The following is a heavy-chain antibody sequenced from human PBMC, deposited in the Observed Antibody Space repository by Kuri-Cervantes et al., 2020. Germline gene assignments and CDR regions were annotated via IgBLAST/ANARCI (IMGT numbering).Heavy chain of an antibody. D-gene: IGHD1-26*01. Sequence: GESLKISCAASGFTFSSYDMHWVRQATGKGLEWVSAIGTAGDTYYPGSVKGRFTISRENAKNSLYLQMNSLRAGDTAVYYCARSYSGSWGLSYWGQGTLVTVSS. V-gene: IGHV3-13*01. CDR3: ARSYSGSWGLSY. J-gene: IGHJ4*02. CDR1: GFTFSSYD. CDR2: IGTAGDT.